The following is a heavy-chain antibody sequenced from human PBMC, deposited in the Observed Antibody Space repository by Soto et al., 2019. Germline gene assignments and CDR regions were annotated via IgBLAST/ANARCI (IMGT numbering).Heavy chain of an antibody. V-gene: IGHV3-30-3*01. CDR1: GFTFSSYA. Sequence: QVQLVESGGGVVQPGRSLRLSCAASGFTFSSYAMHWVRRAPGKGLEWMAVMSYDGSNKYYADSVKGRFTISRDNSKNTLYLQMNRLRPEDTALYYCARDGGAYWGQGTLVIVSS. CDR3: ARDGGAY. CDR2: MSYDGSNK. J-gene: IGHJ4*02. D-gene: IGHD3-16*01.